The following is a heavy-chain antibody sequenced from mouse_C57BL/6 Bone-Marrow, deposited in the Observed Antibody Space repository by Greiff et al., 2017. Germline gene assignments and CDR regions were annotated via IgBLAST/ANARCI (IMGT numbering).Heavy chain of an antibody. Sequence: VQLQQSGAELVRPGASVKLSCTASGFNIKDDYMHWVKQRPEQGLEWIGWIDPENGDTEYASKFQGKATITADTSSNTAYLQLSSLTSEDTAVYYCTTSRYVDVWGTGATVTVSS. CDR1: GFNIKDDY. V-gene: IGHV14-4*01. CDR3: TTSRYVDV. CDR2: IDPENGDT. J-gene: IGHJ1*03.